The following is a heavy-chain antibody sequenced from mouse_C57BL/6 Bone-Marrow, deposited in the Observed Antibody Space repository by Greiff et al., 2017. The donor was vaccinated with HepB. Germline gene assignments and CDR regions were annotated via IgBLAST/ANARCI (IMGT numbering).Heavy chain of an antibody. Sequence: VHLVESGPGLVQPSQSLSITCTVSGFSLTSYGVHWVRQSPGKGLEWLGVIWSGGSTDYNAAFISRLSISKDNSKSQVFFKMNSLQADDTAIYYCARMIYYYGSAWFAYWGQGTLVTVSA. CDR2: IWSGGST. CDR3: ARMIYYYGSAWFAY. V-gene: IGHV2-2*01. CDR1: GFSLTSYG. D-gene: IGHD1-1*01. J-gene: IGHJ3*01.